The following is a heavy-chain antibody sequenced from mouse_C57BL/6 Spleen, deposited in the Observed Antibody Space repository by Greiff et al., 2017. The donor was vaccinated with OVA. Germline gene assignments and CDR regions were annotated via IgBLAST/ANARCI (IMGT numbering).Heavy chain of an antibody. CDR2: IHPSDSDT. J-gene: IGHJ3*01. V-gene: IGHV1-74*01. CDR1: GYTFTSYW. D-gene: IGHD2-4*01. CDR3: AIIYYDYDAGFAY. Sequence: QVQLQQPGAELVKPGASVKVSCKASGYTFTSYWMHWVKQRPGQGLEWIGRIHPSDSDTNYNQKFKGKATVTVDKSSSTAYMQLSSLTSEDSAVYYCAIIYYDYDAGFAYWGQGTLVTVSA.